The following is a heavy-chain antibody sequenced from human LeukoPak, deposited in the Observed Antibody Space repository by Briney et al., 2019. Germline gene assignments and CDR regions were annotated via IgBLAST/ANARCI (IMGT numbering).Heavy chain of an antibody. D-gene: IGHD5-12*01. V-gene: IGHV3-20*04. CDR1: GFTFSSYW. CDR3: ARNYGGYDGTDY. CDR2: INWKGSTT. J-gene: IGHJ4*02. Sequence: GGSLRLSCAASGFTFSSYWMSWVRQALGKGLEWVSGINWKGSTTAYADSVKGRFTISRDNAKNSLYLQMNSLRAEDTASYYCARNYGGYDGTDYWGQGTLVTVSS.